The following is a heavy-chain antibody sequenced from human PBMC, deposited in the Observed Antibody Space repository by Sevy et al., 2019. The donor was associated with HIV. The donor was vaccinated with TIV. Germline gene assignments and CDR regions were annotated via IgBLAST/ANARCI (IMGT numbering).Heavy chain of an antibody. D-gene: IGHD1-26*01. CDR3: ANAYSGSYSHSYLYALDV. V-gene: IGHV3-30*18. CDR1: GFSFSYYG. J-gene: IGHJ6*02. CDR2: ISHDGINE. Sequence: GGSLRLSCIGSGFSFSYYGIHWVRQSPGKGLDWVALISHDGINEYYADSVKGRFTTSRDKSKNTVYLEMNSLRNEDTAIYFCANAYSGSYSHSYLYALDVWGQGTTVTFSS.